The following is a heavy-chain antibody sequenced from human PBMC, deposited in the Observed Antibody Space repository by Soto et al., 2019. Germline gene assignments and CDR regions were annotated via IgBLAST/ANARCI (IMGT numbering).Heavy chain of an antibody. J-gene: IGHJ4*01. D-gene: IGHD3-3*01. CDR2: IDTSGTKI. CDR3: ASHYDMWSGYLSPVDY. CDR1: GYTFSDYY. Sequence: GGSLRLSCAASGYTFSDYYMSWIRQAPGKGLEWISYIDTSGTKIYYADSVKGRFTITRDNAKNSLYLEMNSLRDEDTAVYYCASHYDMWSGYLSPVDYWGHGTLVTVSS. V-gene: IGHV3-11*01.